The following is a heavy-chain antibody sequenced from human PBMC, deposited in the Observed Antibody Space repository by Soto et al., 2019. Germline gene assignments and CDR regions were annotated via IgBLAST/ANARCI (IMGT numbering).Heavy chain of an antibody. J-gene: IGHJ6*03. Sequence: SETLSLTCAVYGGSFSGYYWSWIRQHPGKGLEWIGEINHSGSTNYNPSLKSRVTISVDTSKNQFSLKLSSVTAADTAVYYCARGRDAGYSSGWPYFYYYMAVWGKGTTVTVSX. CDR1: GGSFSGYY. CDR2: INHSGST. D-gene: IGHD6-19*01. V-gene: IGHV4-34*01. CDR3: ARGRDAGYSSGWPYFYYYMAV.